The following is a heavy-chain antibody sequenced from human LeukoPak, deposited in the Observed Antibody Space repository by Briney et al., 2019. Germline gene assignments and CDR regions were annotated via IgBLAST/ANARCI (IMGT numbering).Heavy chain of an antibody. Sequence: GSLRLSCAVSGITLRNYGMSWVRQAPGKGLEWVAGISDSGGRTKYEDYVKGRFTISRDNSKNTLYLQKNSLKAEEKAVYFCAKRGVVIRVILVGFHKEAYYFDSWGQGVLVTVSS. CDR1: GITLRNYG. J-gene: IGHJ4*02. D-gene: IGHD3-22*01. CDR2: ISDSGGRT. V-gene: IGHV3-23*01. CDR3: AKRGVVIRVILVGFHKEAYYFDS.